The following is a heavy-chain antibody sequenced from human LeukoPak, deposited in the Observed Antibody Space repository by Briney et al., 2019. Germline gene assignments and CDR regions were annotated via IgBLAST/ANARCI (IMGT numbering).Heavy chain of an antibody. D-gene: IGHD6-19*01. Sequence: RPGGSLEPSGPPLPCPLVGYLTHSVRQAPGKGLVWVSRINSDGYSITYADCVKGRFTSSRDNAKNPLYLQMDSLIVEYVSVYFGGGAYSGSAFDSWGQGSLVTVSS. CDR1: PCPLVGYL. CDR3: GGAYSGSAFDS. CDR2: INSDGYSI. J-gene: IGHJ5*01. V-gene: IGHV3-74*03.